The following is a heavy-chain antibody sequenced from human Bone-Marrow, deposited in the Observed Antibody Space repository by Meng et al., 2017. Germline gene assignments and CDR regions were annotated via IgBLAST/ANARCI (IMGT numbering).Heavy chain of an antibody. CDR1: GFKLSSYW. CDR3: AQLGTTDY. Sequence: QLVESGGGLVPHGGSLRLSCVASGFKLSSYWMHWVRQAPGKGLVWVSRINIDGSSTIYADSVEGRFTISRDNAKNTLYLQMNSLRVDDTAVYYCAQLGTTDYWGQGALVTVSS. CDR2: INIDGSST. J-gene: IGHJ4*02. V-gene: IGHV3-74*01. D-gene: IGHD6-13*01.